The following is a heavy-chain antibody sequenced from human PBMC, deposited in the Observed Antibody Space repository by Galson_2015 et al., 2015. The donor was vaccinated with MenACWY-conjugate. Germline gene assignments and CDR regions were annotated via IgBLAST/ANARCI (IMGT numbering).Heavy chain of an antibody. V-gene: IGHV3-30*04. J-gene: IGHJ2*01. CDR2: ISFDGLNQ. D-gene: IGHD6-19*01. CDR3: ARDKGYSTGWIWSFDL. Sequence: SLRLSGAASGFTFSSYAMHWVRQAPGKGLEWVAVISFDGLNQYYADSVKGRFTISRDNSKNPLYLQMNSLRAEDTAVYYCARDKGYSTGWIWSFDLWGRGTLVIVSS. CDR1: GFTFSSYA.